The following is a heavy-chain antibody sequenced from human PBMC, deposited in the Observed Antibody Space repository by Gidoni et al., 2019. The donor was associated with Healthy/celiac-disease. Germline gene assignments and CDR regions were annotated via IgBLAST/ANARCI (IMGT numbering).Heavy chain of an antibody. J-gene: IGHJ4*02. CDR2: IGTAGDT. Sequence: EVQLVESGGGLVQPGGSLRLSCAASGFTFSSYDMHWVRQATGKGLEWVSAIGTAGDTYYAGSVKGRFTISRENAKNSLYLQMNSLRAEDTAVYYCARGRGYSGYDSFDYWGQGTLVTVSS. CDR3: ARGRGYSGYDSFDY. V-gene: IGHV3-13*01. CDR1: GFTFSSYD. D-gene: IGHD5-12*01.